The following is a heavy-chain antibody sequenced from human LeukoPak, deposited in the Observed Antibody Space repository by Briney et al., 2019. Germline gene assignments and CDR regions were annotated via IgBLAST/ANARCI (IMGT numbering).Heavy chain of an antibody. CDR3: ARKYCSSTSCYKPFDY. V-gene: IGHV4-38-2*02. CDR1: GYSISSGYY. D-gene: IGHD2-2*02. J-gene: IGHJ4*02. Sequence: SETLSLTCTVSGYSISSGYYWGWIRQPPGKGLEWIGSIYHSGSTYYNPSLKSRVTISVDTSKNQFSPKLSSVTAADTAVYYCARKYCSSTSCYKPFDYWGQGTLVTVSS. CDR2: IYHSGST.